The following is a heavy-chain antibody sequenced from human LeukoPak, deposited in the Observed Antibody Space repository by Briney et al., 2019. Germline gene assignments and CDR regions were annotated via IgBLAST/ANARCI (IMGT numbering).Heavy chain of an antibody. CDR3: AKLVVVTATYWSFDL. CDR1: GFTFSNCW. V-gene: IGHV3-7*01. D-gene: IGHD2-21*02. J-gene: IGHJ2*01. CDR2: IKHDGIEK. Sequence: PGGALRLSCAASGFTFSNCWMIWVRQAPGKGLDWVANIKHDGIEKYFADSATGRFTISRDNAKNSLYLQMTSLRPEDTAVYYCAKLVVVTATYWSFDLWRRGTPVTASS.